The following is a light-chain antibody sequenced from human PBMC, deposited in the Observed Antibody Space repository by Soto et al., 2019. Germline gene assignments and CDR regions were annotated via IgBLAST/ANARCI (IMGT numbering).Light chain of an antibody. V-gene: IGLV1-44*01. CDR2: SNN. CDR1: SSNIGSNT. J-gene: IGLJ3*02. CDR3: AAWDDSLNGRV. Sequence: QSVLTQPPSASGTPGQWVTISCSGSSSNIGSNTVNWYQQLPGTAPRLLIYSNNQRPSGVPDRFSASKSGTSGSLAISGLQSEDEADYYCAAWDDSLNGRVFGGGTKVTVL.